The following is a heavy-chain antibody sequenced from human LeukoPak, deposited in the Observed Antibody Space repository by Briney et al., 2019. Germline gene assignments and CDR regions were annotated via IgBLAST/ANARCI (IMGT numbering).Heavy chain of an antibody. J-gene: IGHJ4*02. D-gene: IGHD3-9*01. CDR2: IYSAGST. CDR1: GFTFDDYA. Sequence: PGGSLRLSCAASGFTFDDYAMHWVRQAPGKGLEWVSLIYSAGSTYYADSVKGRFTISRDNSKNTVYLQMNSLRVEDTAVYYCARAPLLYFDWCYFDYWGQGTLVTVSS. CDR3: ARAPLLYFDWCYFDY. V-gene: IGHV3-53*01.